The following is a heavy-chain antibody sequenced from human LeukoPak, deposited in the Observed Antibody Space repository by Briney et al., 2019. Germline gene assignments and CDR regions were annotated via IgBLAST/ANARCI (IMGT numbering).Heavy chain of an antibody. V-gene: IGHV1-2*04. Sequence: ASVKVSCKASGYTFTGYYMHWVRQTPGQGLEWMGWINPNSGGTNYAQKFQGWVTMTRDTSISTAYMELSRLRSDDTAVYYCATLMITFGGVLLYGMDVWGQGTTVTVSS. J-gene: IGHJ6*02. D-gene: IGHD3-16*01. CDR1: GYTFTGYY. CDR3: ATLMITFGGVLLYGMDV. CDR2: INPNSGGT.